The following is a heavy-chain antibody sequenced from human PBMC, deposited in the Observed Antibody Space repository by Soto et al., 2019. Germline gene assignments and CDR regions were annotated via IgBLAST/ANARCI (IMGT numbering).Heavy chain of an antibody. CDR1: GGSFSAYY. CDR2: INHSGDT. CDR3: ARGGRQQLIRRNWFDL. V-gene: IGHV4-34*01. D-gene: IGHD6-13*01. Sequence: SETLSLTCAVYGGSFSAYYWSWIRQPPGKGLEWIGEINHSGDTNNNPSLKSRVTISVDTSKNQFSLKLNSVTAADTAVYYCARGGRQQLIRRNWFDLWGQGTLVTVS. J-gene: IGHJ5*02.